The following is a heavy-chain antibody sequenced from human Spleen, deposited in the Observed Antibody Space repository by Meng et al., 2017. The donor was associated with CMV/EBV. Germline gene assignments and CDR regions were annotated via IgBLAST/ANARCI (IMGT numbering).Heavy chain of an antibody. V-gene: IGHV5-51*01. Sequence: GESLKISCKPSGYTFTTYWIGWVRQIPGKGLEWMGVIYPGDSDTRYSPSFQGQVTISVDKSISTAYLQWSSLKASDTAIYYCARPTTYYYGLDVWGQGTTVTVSS. CDR1: GYTFTTYW. D-gene: IGHD5-12*01. J-gene: IGHJ6*02. CDR3: ARPTTYYYGLDV. CDR2: IYPGDSDT.